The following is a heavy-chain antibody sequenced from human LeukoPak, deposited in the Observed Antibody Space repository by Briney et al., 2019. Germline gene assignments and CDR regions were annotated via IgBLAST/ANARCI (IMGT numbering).Heavy chain of an antibody. J-gene: IGHJ3*01. Sequence: GGSLRLSCAASGFTFSTYWMHWVRQAPGKGLVWVSRINSDGSSTNYAGSVKGRFTISTDNAKNTLYLLMNSLSAEDTAIYYCARGGYLDAFNLWGQGTMVTVSS. V-gene: IGHV3-74*01. D-gene: IGHD2-15*01. CDR1: GFTFSTYW. CDR3: ARGGYLDAFNL. CDR2: INSDGSST.